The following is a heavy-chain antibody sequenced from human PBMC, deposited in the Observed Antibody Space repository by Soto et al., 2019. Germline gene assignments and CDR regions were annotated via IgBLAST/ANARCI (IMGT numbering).Heavy chain of an antibody. CDR1: GDSISSYY. D-gene: IGHD6-19*01. J-gene: IGHJ4*02. Sequence: SETLSLTCSVSGDSISSYYWSWVREPAGDGLEWIGRVYTGGDTNYNPSLKSRVTLSLDTSKNQFSLKMSSVTAADKAVYYCAREYTKIVDGPTPFYFDFWGQATLVTVSS. V-gene: IGHV4-4*07. CDR3: AREYTKIVDGPTPFYFDF. CDR2: VYTGGDT.